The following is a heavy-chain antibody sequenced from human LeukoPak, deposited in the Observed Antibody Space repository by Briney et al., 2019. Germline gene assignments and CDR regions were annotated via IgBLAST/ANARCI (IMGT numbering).Heavy chain of an antibody. Sequence: ASVKVSCKVSGYTLTELSMHWVRQAPGKGLEWMGGFDPEDGETIYAQKFQGRVTMTEDTSTDTAYMELSSLRSEDTAVYYCATGELEGVGGNYWGQGTLVTVSS. CDR2: FDPEDGET. CDR3: ATGELEGVGGNY. V-gene: IGHV1-24*01. D-gene: IGHD1-26*01. J-gene: IGHJ4*02. CDR1: GYTLTELS.